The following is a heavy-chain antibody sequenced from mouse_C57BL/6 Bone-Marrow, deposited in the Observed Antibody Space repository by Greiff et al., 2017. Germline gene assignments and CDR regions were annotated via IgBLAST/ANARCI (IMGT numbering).Heavy chain of an antibody. CDR1: GYSFTGYF. D-gene: IGHD2-2*01. CDR2: INPYNGDT. J-gene: IGHJ2*01. CDR3: ARRWFFDY. V-gene: IGHV1-20*01. Sequence: EVNLVESGPELVKPGASVKISCKASGYSFTGYFMNWVMQSHGKSLEWIGRINPYNGDTFYNQKFKGKATLTVDKSSSTAHMELRSLTSEDSAVYYCARRWFFDYWGQGTTLTVSS.